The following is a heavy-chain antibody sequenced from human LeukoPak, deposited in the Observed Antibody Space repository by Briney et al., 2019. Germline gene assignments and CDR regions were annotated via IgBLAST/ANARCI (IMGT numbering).Heavy chain of an antibody. CDR1: GGSISSTTYY. CDR2: IYYSGST. J-gene: IGHJ4*02. V-gene: IGHV4-39*01. D-gene: IGHD3-22*01. CDR3: ARPSRSGYYYDFEY. Sequence: SETLSLTCTVSGGSISSTTYYWGWIRQPLGKGLEWIGYIYYSGSTYYNPSLKSQVTISLDTSKNQFSLKLNSVTAADTAVYFCARPSRSGYYYDFEYWGQGTLVTVSS.